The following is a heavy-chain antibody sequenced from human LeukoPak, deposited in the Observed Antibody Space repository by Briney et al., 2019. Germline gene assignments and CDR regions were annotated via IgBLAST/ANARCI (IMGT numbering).Heavy chain of an antibody. Sequence: GGSLRLSCAASGFTFDDYAMHWVRHAPGKGLEWVSGISWNGGSIGYADSVKGRFTISRDNAKNSLYLQMNSLRAEDTTLYYCAKDLAAAGPSGGFDYWGQGTLVTVSS. V-gene: IGHV3-9*01. D-gene: IGHD6-13*01. CDR3: AKDLAAAGPSGGFDY. CDR1: GFTFDDYA. J-gene: IGHJ4*02. CDR2: ISWNGGSI.